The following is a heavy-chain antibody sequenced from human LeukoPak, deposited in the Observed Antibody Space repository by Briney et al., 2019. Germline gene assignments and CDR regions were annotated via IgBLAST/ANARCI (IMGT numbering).Heavy chain of an antibody. D-gene: IGHD2-21*02. Sequence: ASVKVSCKASGYTFTSYAMHWVRQAPGQRLEWMGWMNPNSGNTGYAQKFQGRVTMTRYTSISTAYMELSSLRSEDTAVYYCARGGYGDNDAFDIWGQGTMVTVSS. J-gene: IGHJ3*02. V-gene: IGHV1-8*02. CDR3: ARGGYGDNDAFDI. CDR1: GYTFTSYA. CDR2: MNPNSGNT.